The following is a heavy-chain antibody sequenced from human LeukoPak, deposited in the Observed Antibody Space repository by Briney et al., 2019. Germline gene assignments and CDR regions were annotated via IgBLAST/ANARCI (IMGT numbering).Heavy chain of an antibody. CDR2: IYHNGAT. J-gene: IGHJ4*02. V-gene: IGHV4-4*02. Sequence: SETLSLTCAVSGGSISSSSSICWTWVRQPPGEGLEWIGEIYHNGATNYNPSLESRATMLLDKSKNQFFLKLNSVTAADTAVYYCARNGGNSDYDYWGQGTLVTVSA. D-gene: IGHD4-23*01. CDR1: GGSISSSSSIC. CDR3: ARNGGNSDYDY.